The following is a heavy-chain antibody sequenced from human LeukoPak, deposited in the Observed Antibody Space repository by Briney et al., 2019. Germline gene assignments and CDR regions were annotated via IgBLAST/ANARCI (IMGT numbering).Heavy chain of an antibody. D-gene: IGHD2/OR15-2a*01. CDR3: ARENRRRGFDP. Sequence: SETLSLTCTVSGGSISSSSYYWGWIRQPPGKGLEWIGSIYYSGSTYYNPSLKSRVTLSVDTSKNQFSLKLSSVTAADTAVYYCARENRRRGFDPWGQGTLVTVSS. J-gene: IGHJ5*02. CDR2: IYYSGST. V-gene: IGHV4-39*07. CDR1: GGSISSSSYY.